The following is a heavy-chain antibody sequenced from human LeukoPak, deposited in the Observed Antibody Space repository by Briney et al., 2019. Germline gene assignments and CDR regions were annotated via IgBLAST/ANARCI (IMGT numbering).Heavy chain of an antibody. V-gene: IGHV3-66*01. J-gene: IGHJ4*02. CDR2: IYSGSST. D-gene: IGHD2-2*01. Sequence: PGGSLRLSCAASGFTVSSNYMSWVRQAPGKGLEWVSVIYSGSSTYYADSVKGRFTISRDNSKNTLYLQMNSLRAEDTAVYYCARGPYQPLLTLWGQGTLVTVSS. CDR3: ARGPYQPLLTL. CDR1: GFTVSSNY.